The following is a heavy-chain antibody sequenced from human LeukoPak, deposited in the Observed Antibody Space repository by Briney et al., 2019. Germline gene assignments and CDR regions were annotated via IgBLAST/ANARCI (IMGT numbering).Heavy chain of an antibody. J-gene: IGHJ4*02. CDR2: IYPGDSDT. V-gene: IGHV5-51*01. Sequence: GESLKISCKGSGYSFTSYWIGWVRQMPGKGLEWMGIIYPGDSDTRYSPSFQRQVTISADKSISTAYLQWSSLKASDTAMYYCARHGAPGFLERLSELDYWGQGTLVTVSS. CDR1: GYSFTSYW. D-gene: IGHD3-3*01. CDR3: ARHGAPGFLERLSELDY.